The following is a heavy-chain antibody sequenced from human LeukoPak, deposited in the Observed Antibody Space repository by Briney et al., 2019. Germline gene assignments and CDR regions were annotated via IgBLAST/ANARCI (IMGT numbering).Heavy chain of an antibody. V-gene: IGHV4-59*01. D-gene: IGHD4-17*01. CDR1: GGSIRSYY. J-gene: IGHJ3*02. Sequence: SETLSLTCTVSGGSIRSYYWSWIRQPPGKGLEWIGYIYYSGSTNYNPSLKSRVTISVDTSKNQFSLKLSSVTAADTAVYYCAREVTTVTTGSFDIWGQGTMVTVSS. CDR2: IYYSGST. CDR3: AREVTTVTTGSFDI.